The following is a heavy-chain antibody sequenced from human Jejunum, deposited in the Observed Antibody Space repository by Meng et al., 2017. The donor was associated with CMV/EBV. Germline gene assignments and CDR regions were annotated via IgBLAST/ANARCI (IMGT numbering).Heavy chain of an antibody. CDR3: ARDTAAAGIDY. CDR1: GFTFSNYE. CDR2: ITGGGTNI. J-gene: IGHJ4*02. D-gene: IGHD6-13*01. Sequence: CAASGFTFSNYEMNWVRQAPGKGMEWVSYITGGGTNIYYADSVKGRFTISRDNAKNSLYLQMNSLRAEDTAVYYCARDTAAAGIDYWGQGTVVTVSS. V-gene: IGHV3-48*03.